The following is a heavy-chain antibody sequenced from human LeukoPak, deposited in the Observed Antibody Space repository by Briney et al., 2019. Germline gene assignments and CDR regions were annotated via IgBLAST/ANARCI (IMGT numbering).Heavy chain of an antibody. Sequence: SGPALVKPTQTLTLTCTFSGFSLSTSGMRVSWIRQPPGKALEWLARIDWDDDKFYSTSLKTRLTISKDTSKNQVVLTMTNMDPVDTATYYCARIPPLLSAPDYWGQGTLVTVSS. D-gene: IGHD3-10*01. J-gene: IGHJ4*02. CDR2: IDWDDDK. V-gene: IGHV2-70*04. CDR1: GFSLSTSGMR. CDR3: ARIPPLLSAPDY.